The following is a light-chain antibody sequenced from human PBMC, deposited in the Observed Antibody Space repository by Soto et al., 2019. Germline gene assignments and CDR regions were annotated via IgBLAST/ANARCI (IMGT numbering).Light chain of an antibody. CDR2: AAS. Sequence: DIQMTQSPSSLSASVGDRVTITCRASQSISSYLNWYQQKPGKAPKLLIYAASSLQSGVPSRFSGSGSWTDFTLNIISLQPEDFATDYCQQSYSTPYTFGQGTKLEIK. J-gene: IGKJ2*01. V-gene: IGKV1-39*01. CDR3: QQSYSTPYT. CDR1: QSISSY.